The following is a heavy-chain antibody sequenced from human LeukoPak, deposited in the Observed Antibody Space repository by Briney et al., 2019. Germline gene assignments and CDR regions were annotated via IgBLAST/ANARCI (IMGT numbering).Heavy chain of an antibody. Sequence: PGGSLRLSCAASGFTFSSYEMNWVRQAPGKGLEWVSYISSSGSTIYYADSVKGRFTISRDNAKNSLYLQMHSLRAEDTAVYYCARVLRYCSGGNCYSGGLGYMDVWGKGTTVTISS. CDR2: ISSSGSTI. J-gene: IGHJ6*03. CDR3: ARVLRYCSGGNCYSGGLGYMDV. D-gene: IGHD2-15*01. CDR1: GFTFSSYE. V-gene: IGHV3-48*03.